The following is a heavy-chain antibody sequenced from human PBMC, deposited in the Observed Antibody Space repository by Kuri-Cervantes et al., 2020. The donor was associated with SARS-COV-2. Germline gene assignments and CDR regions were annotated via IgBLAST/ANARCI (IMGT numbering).Heavy chain of an antibody. CDR1: GFSFSNFA. Sequence: GESLKISCAASGFSFSNFAMNWVRQAPGKGLEWVSLISGNADFTYYADSVKGRFTISRDNSKNTLYLQMDSLRAEDTAVYYCAREGRGYAYFDYWGQGTLVTVSS. V-gene: IGHV3-23*01. J-gene: IGHJ4*02. CDR3: AREGRGYAYFDY. D-gene: IGHD5-12*01. CDR2: ISGNADFT.